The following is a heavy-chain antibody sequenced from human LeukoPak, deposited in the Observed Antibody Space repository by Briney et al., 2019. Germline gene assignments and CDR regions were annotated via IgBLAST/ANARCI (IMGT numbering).Heavy chain of an antibody. CDR3: ARDRAVTQDWVEFDP. CDR1: GFSASNYY. J-gene: IGHJ5*02. D-gene: IGHD4-17*01. CDR2: IRDSGET. V-gene: IGHV3-66*03. Sequence: GGSLRLSCAGTGFSASNYYMSWVRQAPGKGLEWVSLIRDSGETFYADYVKGRFTISRDNSKNTMYLQMNRLRVEDTAVYFCARDRAVTQDWVEFDPWGQGTLVTVSS.